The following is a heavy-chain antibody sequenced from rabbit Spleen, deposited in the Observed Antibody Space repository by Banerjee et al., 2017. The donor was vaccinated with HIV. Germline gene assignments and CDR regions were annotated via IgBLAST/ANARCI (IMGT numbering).Heavy chain of an antibody. CDR1: GFSFSSSYY. CDR3: ARDLVAVIGWNFGL. D-gene: IGHD1-1*01. Sequence: QEQLEESGGDLVKPEGSLTLTCTASGFSFSSSYYMYWVRQAPGKGLERIVCIDTGSSGFTYFANWAKGRFTISKTSSTTVTLQMTSLTAADTATYFCARDLVAVIGWNFGLWGQGTLVTVS. CDR2: IDTGSSGFT. V-gene: IGHV1S45*01. J-gene: IGHJ4*01.